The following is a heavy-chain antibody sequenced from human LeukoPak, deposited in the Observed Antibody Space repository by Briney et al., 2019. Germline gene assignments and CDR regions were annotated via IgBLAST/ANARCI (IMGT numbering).Heavy chain of an antibody. CDR1: GFTVSSNY. J-gene: IGHJ4*02. V-gene: IGHV3-66*01. D-gene: IGHD3-10*01. CDR2: IYSGGST. Sequence: GGSLRLSCAASGFTVSSNYMSWVRQGPGRGLEWVSVIYSGGSTYYADSVKGRFTISRDNSKNTLFLQMNSLRAGDTAVYYCARGTVTMVDYWGQGTLVTVSS. CDR3: ARGTVTMVDY.